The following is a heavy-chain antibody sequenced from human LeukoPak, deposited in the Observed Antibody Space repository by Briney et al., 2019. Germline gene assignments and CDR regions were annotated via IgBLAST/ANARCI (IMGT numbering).Heavy chain of an antibody. D-gene: IGHD2-2*02. CDR1: GGSISGYY. CDR2: IFYSGST. CDR3: ARAISAVDWYFDV. V-gene: IGHV4-59*01. J-gene: IGHJ2*01. Sequence: SETLSLTCTVSGGSISGYYWSWIRQPPGKGLEWIGYIFYSGSTNYNPSLKSRVTMSVDTSKNQFFLRLSSVTAADTAVYYCARAISAVDWYFDVWGRGTLVTVSS.